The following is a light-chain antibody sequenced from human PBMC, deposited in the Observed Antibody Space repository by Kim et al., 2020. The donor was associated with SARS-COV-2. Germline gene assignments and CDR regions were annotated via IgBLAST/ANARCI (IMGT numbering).Light chain of an antibody. CDR3: QQSYSTPPYT. V-gene: IGKV1-39*01. Sequence: ASVGDRVTIPCRARQSISSYLNWYQQKPGKAPKLLSYAASSLQSGVPSRFSGSGSGTDFTLTISSLQPEDFATYYCQQSYSTPPYTFGQGTKLEI. CDR2: AAS. J-gene: IGKJ2*01. CDR1: QSISSY.